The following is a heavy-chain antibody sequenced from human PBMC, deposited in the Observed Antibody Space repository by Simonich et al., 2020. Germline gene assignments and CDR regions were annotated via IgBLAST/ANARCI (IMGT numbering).Heavy chain of an antibody. CDR3: ARHAGFAFDI. D-gene: IGHD6-13*01. J-gene: IGHJ3*02. CDR2: IYYSGRT. V-gene: IGHV4-39*01. CDR1: GGSISSSSYY. Sequence: QLQLQESGPGLVKPSETLSLTCTASGGSISSSSYYWGWIRQPPGKGLEWIGSIYYSGRTYYNPSLKSRVTISVDTSKNQFSLKLSSVTAADTAVYYCARHAGFAFDIWGQGTMVTVSS.